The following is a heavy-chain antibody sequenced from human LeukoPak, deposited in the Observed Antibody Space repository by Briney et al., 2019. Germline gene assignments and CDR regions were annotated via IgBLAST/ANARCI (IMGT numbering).Heavy chain of an antibody. D-gene: IGHD3-10*02. V-gene: IGHV4-39*01. Sequence: SETLSLTCTVSGGSISSSSYYWGWIRQPPGKGLEWIGSIYYSGSTYYNPSLKRRVTISVDTSKNQFSLKLSSVTAADTAVYYCARQMLAGDYFDYWGQGTLVTVSS. CDR2: IYYSGST. CDR1: GGSISSSSYY. J-gene: IGHJ4*02. CDR3: ARQMLAGDYFDY.